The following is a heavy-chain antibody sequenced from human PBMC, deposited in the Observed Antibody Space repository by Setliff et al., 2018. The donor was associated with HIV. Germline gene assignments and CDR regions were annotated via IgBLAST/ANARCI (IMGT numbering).Heavy chain of an antibody. CDR2: INIDGGST. J-gene: IGHJ4*02. CDR1: GFTFRSYW. D-gene: IGHD1-26*01. Sequence: GGSLRLSCAASGFTFRSYWMYWVRQPPGKGLVWVSRINIDGGSTNYAESVKGRFAISRDNAKNSIHLQMNSLRAEDTAVYYCATGRLRATSPFDNWGQGTLVTVSS. V-gene: IGHV3-74*01. CDR3: ATGRLRATSPFDN.